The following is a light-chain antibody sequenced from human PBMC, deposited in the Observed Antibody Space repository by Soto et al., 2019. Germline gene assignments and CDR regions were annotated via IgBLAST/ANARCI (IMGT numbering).Light chain of an antibody. CDR2: GNT. J-gene: IGLJ2*01. CDR1: SSNIGAGYD. CDR3: QSYDISLSVSVV. Sequence: QSVLTQPPSVSGAPRQRVTISCTGSSSNIGAGYDVQWYQQLPGAAPRLLIFGNTNRPSGVPDRFSGPRSGTSASLAISGLQAEDEADYYCQSYDISLSVSVVFGGGTKVTVL. V-gene: IGLV1-40*01.